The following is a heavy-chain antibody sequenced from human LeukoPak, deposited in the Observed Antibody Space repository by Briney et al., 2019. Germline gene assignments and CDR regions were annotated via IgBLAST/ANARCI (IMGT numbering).Heavy chain of an antibody. Sequence: PGGSLRLSCAASGFTFSSYWMHWVRQAPGKGLLWISRISGDGSITTYADSVKGRFTISRDNAQNTLYLQMNSLRAEDTAMYYCARGGSPFYWGQGSLVTVSS. D-gene: IGHD3-10*01. CDR1: GFTFSSYW. CDR2: ISGDGSIT. CDR3: ARGGSPFY. V-gene: IGHV3-74*01. J-gene: IGHJ4*02.